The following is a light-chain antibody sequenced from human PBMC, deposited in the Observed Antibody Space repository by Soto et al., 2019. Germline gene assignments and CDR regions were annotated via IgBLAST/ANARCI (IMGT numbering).Light chain of an antibody. V-gene: IGKV1-6*01. Sequence: AIQMTQSPSSLSASVGDRVTISCRASQDIRNTLAWYQQKPGEAPKLLIFAASNLQSGVPSRFSGSGSVTDFTLAITGLQTEDFAPYYCLQYYNFSWTFGQGTKV. CDR1: QDIRNT. J-gene: IGKJ1*01. CDR2: AAS. CDR3: LQYYNFSWT.